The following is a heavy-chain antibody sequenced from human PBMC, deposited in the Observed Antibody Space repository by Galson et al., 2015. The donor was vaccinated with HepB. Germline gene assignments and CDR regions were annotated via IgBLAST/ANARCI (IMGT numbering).Heavy chain of an antibody. CDR1: GFTFSNAW. D-gene: IGHD2/OR15-2a*01. V-gene: IGHV3-15*01. Sequence: SLRLSCAASGFTFSNAWMSWVRPAPGKGLEWVGRIKSKTDGGTTYYADSVKGRFTISRDNAKNSLYLQMNSLRAEDTAVYYCARDAVMVPALHVDAFDIWGQGTMVTVSS. CDR2: IKSKTDGGTT. J-gene: IGHJ3*02. CDR3: ARDAVMVPALHVDAFDI.